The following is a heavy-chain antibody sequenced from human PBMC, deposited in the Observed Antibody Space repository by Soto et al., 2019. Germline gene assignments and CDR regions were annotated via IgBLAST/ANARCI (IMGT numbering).Heavy chain of an antibody. CDR2: IKSKTDGGTI. J-gene: IGHJ4*02. D-gene: IGHD5-12*01. V-gene: IGHV3-15*01. Sequence: PGGSLRLSCAASGFTFRNAWMNWVRQDPGKGLEWVGLIKSKTDGGTIDYPAPVRGRFIISRDDSTKTLYLQMNRLKTEDTAVYYCATAHPRGPDYWGQGT. CDR3: ATAHPRGPDY. CDR1: GFTFRNAW.